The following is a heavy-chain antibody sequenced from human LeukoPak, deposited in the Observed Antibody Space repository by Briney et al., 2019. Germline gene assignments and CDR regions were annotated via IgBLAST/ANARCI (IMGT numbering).Heavy chain of an antibody. CDR3: ASETTPLN. V-gene: IGHV1-2*02. CDR2: INPNSGGT. CDR1: GYTFINYG. Sequence: GASVKVSCKASGYTFINYGINWVPQAPGQGLEWMGWINPNSGGTNYAQKFQGRVTMTRDTSISTAYMELSRLRSDDTAVYYCASETTPLNWGQGTLVSVSS. J-gene: IGHJ4*02. D-gene: IGHD4-11*01.